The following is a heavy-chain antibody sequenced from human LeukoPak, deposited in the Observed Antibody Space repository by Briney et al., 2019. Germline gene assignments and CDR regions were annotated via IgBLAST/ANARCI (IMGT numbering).Heavy chain of an antibody. CDR1: GGSFSGYF. D-gene: IGHD2-8*01. CDR2: INLSGST. J-gene: IGHJ4*02. V-gene: IGHV4-34*01. CDR3: ARGGSGPRLMS. Sequence: PSETLSLTCAVYGGSFSGYFWSWIRQPPGKGLEWIGEINLSGSTNCHPSLKSRVTISIDTSKNQFSLKLSSVTAADTAVYYCARGGSGPRLMSWGQGTLVTVSS.